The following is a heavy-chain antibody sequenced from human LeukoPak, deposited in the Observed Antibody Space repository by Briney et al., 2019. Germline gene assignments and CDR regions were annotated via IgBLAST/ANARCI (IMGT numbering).Heavy chain of an antibody. CDR1: GGSISSYY. CDR2: IYYSGST. D-gene: IGHD3-10*01. V-gene: IGHV4-59*01. CDR3: ARGITMVRGVYYYYYGMDV. Sequence: SETLSLTCTVSGGSISSYYWSWIRQPPGKGLEWIGYIYYSGSTNYNPSLKSRVTISVDTSKNQFSLKLSSVTAADTAVYYCARGITMVRGVYYYYYGMDVWDQGTTVTVSS. J-gene: IGHJ6*02.